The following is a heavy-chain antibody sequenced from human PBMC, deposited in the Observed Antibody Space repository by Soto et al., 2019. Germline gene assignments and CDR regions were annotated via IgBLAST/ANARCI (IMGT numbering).Heavy chain of an antibody. CDR1: GGSISSGSYY. D-gene: IGHD5-12*01. V-gene: IGHV4-39*01. Sequence: SETLSLTCTVSGGSISSGSYYWGWIRQPPGKGLEWIGSIYYSGSTYYNPSLKSRVTISVDTSKNQFSLKLSSVTAADTAVYYCARHNTDSGGFDYWGQGTLVTVSS. CDR2: IYYSGST. CDR3: ARHNTDSGGFDY. J-gene: IGHJ4*02.